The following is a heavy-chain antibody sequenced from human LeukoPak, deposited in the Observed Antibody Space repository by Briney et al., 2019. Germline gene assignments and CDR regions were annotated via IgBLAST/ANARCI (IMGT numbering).Heavy chain of an antibody. CDR3: AKHTSLDYYYGMDV. CDR1: GVTFSSYG. CDR2: ISYDGSNK. V-gene: IGHV3-30*18. D-gene: IGHD2-2*02. J-gene: IGHJ6*02. Sequence: GGSLRLSCAASGVTFSSYGMHWVRQAPGKGLEWVAVISYDGSNKYYADSVKGRFTISRDNSKNTLYLQMNSLRAEDTAVYYCAKHTSLDYYYGMDVWGQGTTVTVSS.